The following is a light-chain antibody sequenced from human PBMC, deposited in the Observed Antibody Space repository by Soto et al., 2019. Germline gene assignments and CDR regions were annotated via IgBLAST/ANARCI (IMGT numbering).Light chain of an antibody. CDR2: EVT. Sequence: QSVLTQPASVSGSPGQSITISCTGTTTDVGGYDYVSWFQQYPEKAPKLIISEVTNRPSGISIRFSGSKSGNTASLTISGLQPEDEADYYCISYTSIGTLVFGAGTKLTVL. CDR1: TTDVGGYDY. V-gene: IGLV2-14*01. CDR3: ISYTSIGTLV. J-gene: IGLJ2*01.